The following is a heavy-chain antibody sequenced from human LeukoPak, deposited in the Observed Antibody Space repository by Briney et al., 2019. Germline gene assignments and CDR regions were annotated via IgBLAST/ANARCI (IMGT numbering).Heavy chain of an antibody. CDR1: GFTFSSYG. CDR3: AKDDIAVAGTAYYYGMYG. CDR2: ISYDGSNK. J-gene: IGHJ6*01. D-gene: IGHD6-19*01. V-gene: IGHV3-30*18. Sequence: GGSLRLSCAASGFTFSSYGMHWVRQAPGKGLEWVAVISYDGSNKYYADSVKGRFTISRDNSKNTLYLQMDSLRAEDTAVYYCAKDDIAVAGTAYYYGMYGWGQGTTVTDSS.